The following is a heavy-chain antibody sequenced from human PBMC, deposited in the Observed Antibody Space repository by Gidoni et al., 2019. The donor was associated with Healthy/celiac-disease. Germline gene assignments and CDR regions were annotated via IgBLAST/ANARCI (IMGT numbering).Heavy chain of an antibody. V-gene: IGHV3-30-3*01. CDR3: ARGVQLWSNYDYYGMDV. J-gene: IGHJ6*04. D-gene: IGHD5-18*01. Sequence: QVQLVESGGGVVQPGRSLRLSCAASGFTFSSYAMHWVLQAPGKGLEWVAVIAYDGSNKYYADSVKGRVTISRDNSKNTLYLQMNSLRAEDTAVYYCARGVQLWSNYDYYGMDVWGKGTTVTVSS. CDR1: GFTFSSYA. CDR2: IAYDGSNK.